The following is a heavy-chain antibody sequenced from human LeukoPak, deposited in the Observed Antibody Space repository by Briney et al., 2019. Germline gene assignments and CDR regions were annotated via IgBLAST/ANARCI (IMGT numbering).Heavy chain of an antibody. CDR2: ISYDGSNK. Sequence: HSGRSLRLSCAASGFTFSSYGMHWVRQAPGKGLEWVAVISYDGSNKYYADSVKGRFTISRDNSKNTLYLQMNSLRAEDTAVYYCASRGYSYGWGQGTLVTVSS. V-gene: IGHV3-30*03. CDR1: GFTFSSYG. J-gene: IGHJ4*02. CDR3: ASRGYSYG. D-gene: IGHD5-18*01.